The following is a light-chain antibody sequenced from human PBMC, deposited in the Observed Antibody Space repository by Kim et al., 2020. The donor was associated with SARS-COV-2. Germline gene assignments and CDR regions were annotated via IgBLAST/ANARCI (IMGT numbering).Light chain of an antibody. Sequence: AAVGNRVTITGHESQDIKIYLNWSQQKTGEAPKLLNSDASSFETGLPSSFSGSGSVTHFTFTISSLQPGDVATYYCQQFDPVPLAFGGGTKVEIK. CDR2: DAS. J-gene: IGKJ4*01. CDR3: QQFDPVPLA. V-gene: IGKV1-33*01. CDR1: QDIKIY.